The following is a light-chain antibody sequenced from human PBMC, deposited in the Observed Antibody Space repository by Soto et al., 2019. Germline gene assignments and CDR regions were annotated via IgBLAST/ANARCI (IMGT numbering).Light chain of an antibody. CDR3: QQYTSYSRA. J-gene: IGKJ1*01. Sequence: DIQMTQSPSTLSASVGDRVTITCRASQSISHFLAWYQQKPGKVPKLLTYDASNLGSGVPSRFSGSGSGTDFTLTISGLQPDDFTTYYCQQYTSYSRAFGQGTKVDIK. V-gene: IGKV1-5*01. CDR2: DAS. CDR1: QSISHF.